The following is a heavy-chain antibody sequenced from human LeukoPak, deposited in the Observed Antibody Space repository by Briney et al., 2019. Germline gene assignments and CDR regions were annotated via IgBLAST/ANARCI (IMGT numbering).Heavy chain of an antibody. Sequence: GGSLRLSCAASGFTFSSYSMNWVRQAPGKGLEWVSSISSSSSYIYYADSVKGRFTISRDNAKNSLYLQMKSLGAEDTAVYYCARGKTSQNIVTRKTYNWFDPWGQGTLVTVSS. J-gene: IGHJ5*02. V-gene: IGHV3-21*01. D-gene: IGHD2/OR15-2a*01. CDR3: ARGKTSQNIVTRKTYNWFDP. CDR2: ISSSSSYI. CDR1: GFTFSSYS.